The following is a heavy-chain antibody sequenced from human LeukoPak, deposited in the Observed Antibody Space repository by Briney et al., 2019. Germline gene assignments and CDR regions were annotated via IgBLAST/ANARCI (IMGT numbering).Heavy chain of an antibody. V-gene: IGHV3-74*01. CDR2: INSDGINT. Sequence: GGSLRLSCAASGFTFSNYWMHWVRQAPGKGLVWVSRINSDGINTSYADSVKGRFTISRDNAKNSLYLQLNSLRAEDTAVYYCARDPYSGSYSDYYYYYMGVWGKGTTVTVSS. D-gene: IGHD1-26*01. J-gene: IGHJ6*03. CDR1: GFTFSNYW. CDR3: ARDPYSGSYSDYYYYYMGV.